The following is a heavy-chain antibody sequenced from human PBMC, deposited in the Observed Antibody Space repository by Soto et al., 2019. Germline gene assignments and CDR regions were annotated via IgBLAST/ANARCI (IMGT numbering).Heavy chain of an antibody. CDR2: IIPIFGTA. V-gene: IGHV1-69*12. Sequence: QVQLVQSGAEVKKPGSSVKVSCKASGGTFSSYAISWVRQAPGQGLEWMGGIIPIFGTADYAQKFQGRVKITADESTSTAYMELSSLRSEDTAVYYCASHSSLRGYCISTSCYGYYYGMDVWGQGPTVTVSS. J-gene: IGHJ6*02. CDR3: ASHSSLRGYCISTSCYGYYYGMDV. D-gene: IGHD2-2*01. CDR1: GGTFSSYA.